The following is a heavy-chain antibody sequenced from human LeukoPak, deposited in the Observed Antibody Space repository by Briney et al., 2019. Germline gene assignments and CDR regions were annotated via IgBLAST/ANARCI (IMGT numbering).Heavy chain of an antibody. J-gene: IGHJ6*03. CDR2: IYYSGST. D-gene: IGHD2-8*01. CDR3: ARMGVYYYYYYMDV. V-gene: IGHV4-59*01. CDR1: GGSISSYY. Sequence: SETLSLTCTVSGGSISSYYWSWIRQPPGKGLEWIGYIYYSGSTNYNPSLKSRVTISVDTSKNQFSLKLSSVTAADTAVYYCARMGVYYYYYYMDVWGKGTAVTVSS.